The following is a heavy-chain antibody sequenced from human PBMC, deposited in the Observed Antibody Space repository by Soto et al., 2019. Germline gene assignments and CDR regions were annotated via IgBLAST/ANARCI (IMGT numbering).Heavy chain of an antibody. CDR1: GGTFSSYT. Sequence: QVQLVQSGAEVKKPGSSVKVSCKASGGTFSSYTISWVRQADGQGLEWMGRIIPILGIANYGQKLQGRFTITADKSTSTAYLELSSLRSEYTAVYYCATTPYYYCSWSYYGNYWGQGTLVTVSS. J-gene: IGHJ4*02. CDR2: IIPILGIA. CDR3: ATTPYYYCSWSYYGNY. V-gene: IGHV1-69*02. D-gene: IGHD3-10*01.